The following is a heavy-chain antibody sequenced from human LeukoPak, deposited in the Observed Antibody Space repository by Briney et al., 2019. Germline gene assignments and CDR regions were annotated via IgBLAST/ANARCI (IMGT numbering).Heavy chain of an antibody. Sequence: SETLSLTCTVSGGSISSYDWSWIRQPPGKGLEWIGYIYYSGSPNYNPSLKSRVTISVDASKNQFSLKLSSVPAADTAVYYCARVPTMIVVARTKMSAFDIRGQGTMVTVSS. J-gene: IGHJ3*02. CDR1: GGSISSYD. D-gene: IGHD3-22*01. V-gene: IGHV4-59*01. CDR3: ARVPTMIVVARTKMSAFDI. CDR2: IYYSGSP.